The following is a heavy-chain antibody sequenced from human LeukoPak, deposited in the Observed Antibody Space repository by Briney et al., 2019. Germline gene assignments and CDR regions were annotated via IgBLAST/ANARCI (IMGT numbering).Heavy chain of an antibody. CDR3: ARTDIAAAGNLDY. CDR1: GYTFTGYY. D-gene: IGHD6-13*01. V-gene: IGHV1-2*06. CDR2: INPNSGGT. J-gene: IGHJ4*02. Sequence: ASMKVSCKASGYTFTGYYMHWVRQAPGQGLEWMGRINPNSGGTNFAQKFQGRVTMTRDTSISTAYMELSSLRSDDTAAYYCARTDIAAAGNLDYWGQGTLVTVSS.